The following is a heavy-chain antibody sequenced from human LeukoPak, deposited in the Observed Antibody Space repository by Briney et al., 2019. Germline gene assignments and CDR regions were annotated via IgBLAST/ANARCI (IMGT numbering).Heavy chain of an antibody. D-gene: IGHD6-6*01. Sequence: SETLSLTCTVSGGSISSYYWSWIRQPPGKGLEWIGYIYTSGGTNYIPSLKGRVTISIDTSKNQFSLKLSSVTAADSAVYYCARLTRLSTSPDRYYLDYWGQGTLVTVSS. J-gene: IGHJ4*02. CDR1: GGSISSYY. V-gene: IGHV4-4*09. CDR3: ARLTRLSTSPDRYYLDY. CDR2: IYTSGGT.